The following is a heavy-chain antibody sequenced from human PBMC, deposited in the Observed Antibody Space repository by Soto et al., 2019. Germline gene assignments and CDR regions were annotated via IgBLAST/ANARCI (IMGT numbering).Heavy chain of an antibody. D-gene: IGHD3-10*01. Sequence: QVELVQSGAEVKKPGSSVKVSCKTSGGTFSSYAINWVRQAPGQGLEWMGRIIPIFDKIHYSQKFQGRVTXXAXXSTSTAYMELSSLTSDATAVYYCAKEVPPERDFDSWGQGTLVTVSS. J-gene: IGHJ4*02. CDR3: AKEVPPERDFDS. CDR1: GGTFSSYA. CDR2: IIPIFDKI. V-gene: IGHV1-69*15.